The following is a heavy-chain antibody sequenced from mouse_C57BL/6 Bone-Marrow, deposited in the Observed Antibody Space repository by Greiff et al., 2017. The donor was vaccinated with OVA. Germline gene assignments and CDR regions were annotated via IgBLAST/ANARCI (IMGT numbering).Heavy chain of an antibody. CDR2: IDPSDSYT. Sequence: QVQLQQPGAELVMPGASVKLSCKASGYTFTSYWMHWVKQRPGQGLEWIGEIDPSDSYTNYNRKFKGKSTLTVDKSSSTAYMQLSSLTSEDSAVYYCARLIYYDYGVDYWGQGTTLTVSS. D-gene: IGHD2-4*01. V-gene: IGHV1-69*01. CDR3: ARLIYYDYGVDY. CDR1: GYTFTSYW. J-gene: IGHJ2*01.